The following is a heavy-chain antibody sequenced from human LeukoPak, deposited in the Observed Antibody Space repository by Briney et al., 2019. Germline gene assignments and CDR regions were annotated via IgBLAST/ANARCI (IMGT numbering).Heavy chain of an antibody. CDR2: INPNSGGT. D-gene: IGHD1-26*01. CDR3: ARSGGGNYFGFFDY. V-gene: IGHV1-2*02. Sequence: ASVKVSCKASGYTFTGYYIHWVRQAPGQGLEWMGWINPNSGGTNYAQKFQGRVTMTSDTSISTAYMELSRLKSDDTAVYYCARSGGGNYFGFFDYWGQGTLVTVSS. J-gene: IGHJ4*02. CDR1: GYTFTGYY.